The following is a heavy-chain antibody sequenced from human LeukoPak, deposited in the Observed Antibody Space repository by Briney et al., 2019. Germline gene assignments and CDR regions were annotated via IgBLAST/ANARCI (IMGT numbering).Heavy chain of an antibody. J-gene: IGHJ6*02. CDR2: ITGTGGST. CDR3: ARPTRDSSGYYYYYGMDV. D-gene: IGHD3-22*01. CDR1: GFTFSSYT. V-gene: IGHV3-23*01. Sequence: GGSLRLSCAASGFTFSSYTVSWVRQAPGKGLEWVSGITGTGGSTYYADSVKGRFTISRDNSKNTLYLQMNRLRAEDTAIYYCARPTRDSSGYYYYYGMDVWGQGTTVTVSS.